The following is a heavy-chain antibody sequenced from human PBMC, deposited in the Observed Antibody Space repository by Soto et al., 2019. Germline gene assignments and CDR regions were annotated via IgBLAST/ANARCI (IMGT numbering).Heavy chain of an antibody. Sequence: GGSLRLSCAASGFTFSSFAMSWVRQAPGKGLDWVSAISGSGGSTYSADSVKGRFTVSRDNSKNTLYLQMSSLRAEDTAVYYCARGCSAGKGSPPDCWGQGSLVSVSS. CDR3: ARGCSAGKGSPPDC. J-gene: IGHJ4*02. D-gene: IGHD6-13*01. CDR1: GFTFSSFA. CDR2: ISGSGGST. V-gene: IGHV3-23*01.